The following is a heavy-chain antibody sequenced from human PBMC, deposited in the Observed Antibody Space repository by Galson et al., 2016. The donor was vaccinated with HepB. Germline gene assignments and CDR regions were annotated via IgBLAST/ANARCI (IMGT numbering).Heavy chain of an antibody. D-gene: IGHD2-2*01. CDR1: GYTFTDYY. Sequence: SVKVSCKASGYTFTDYYMHWVRQAPGQGLEWMAIINPGDGRSHSAQNLQGRVTVTRDTSTSTVYMELSSLMSEDTAMYYCAREFGDCGSTRCSTQHFDSWGQGTLVTVSS. CDR3: AREFGDCGSTRCSTQHFDS. V-gene: IGHV1-46*04. CDR2: INPGDGRS. J-gene: IGHJ4*02.